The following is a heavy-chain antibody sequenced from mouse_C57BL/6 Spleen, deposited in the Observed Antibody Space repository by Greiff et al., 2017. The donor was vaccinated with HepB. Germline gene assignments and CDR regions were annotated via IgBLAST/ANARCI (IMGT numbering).Heavy chain of an antibody. CDR2: IYPSDSET. V-gene: IGHV1-61*01. J-gene: IGHJ4*01. CDR1: GYTFTSYW. Sequence: VQLQQPGAELVRPGSSVKLSCKASGYTFTSYWMDWVKQRPGQGLEWIGNIYPSDSETHYNQKFKDKATLTVDKSSSTAYMQLSSLTSEDSAVYYCARGGNYYGKAMDYWGQGTSVTVSS. D-gene: IGHD1-1*01. CDR3: ARGGNYYGKAMDY.